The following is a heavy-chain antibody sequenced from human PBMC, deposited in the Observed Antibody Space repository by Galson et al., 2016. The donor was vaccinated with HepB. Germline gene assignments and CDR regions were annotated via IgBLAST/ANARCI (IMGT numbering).Heavy chain of an antibody. J-gene: IGHJ6*02. CDR1: GFSLSNSRMC. Sequence: PALVKPTQTLTLTCTFSGFSLSNSRMCVSWIRQPPGKAPEWLALIDWDDDKYYSTSLKPRLTISKDTSVNQVVLTMTNMDPVDTATYYCARTIKDNFGSGNRDGMDVWGQGTTVTVSS. V-gene: IGHV2-70*13. CDR3: ARTIKDNFGSGNRDGMDV. CDR2: IDWDDDK. D-gene: IGHD3-10*01.